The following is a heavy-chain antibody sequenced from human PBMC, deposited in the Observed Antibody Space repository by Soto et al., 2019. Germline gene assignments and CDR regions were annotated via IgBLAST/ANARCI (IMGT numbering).Heavy chain of an antibody. J-gene: IGHJ6*02. Sequence: QVQLVQSGAEVKKPGSSVKVSCKASGGTFSSYAISWVRQAPGHGLEWMGGIIPIFGTANYAQKLQGRVTFTAAKSTSTAYMELSSLRSEDKSVYYCARDQFPPSTIYDFLTGYHDAMEVWCQGTTVTVSS. CDR2: IIPIFGTA. CDR3: ARDQFPPSTIYDFLTGYHDAMEV. V-gene: IGHV1-69*06. CDR1: GGTFSSYA. D-gene: IGHD3-9*01.